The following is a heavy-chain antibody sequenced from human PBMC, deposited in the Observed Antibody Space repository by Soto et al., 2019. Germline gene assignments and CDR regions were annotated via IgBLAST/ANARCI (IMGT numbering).Heavy chain of an antibody. CDR2: ISSDGSCT. J-gene: IGHJ6*02. CDR3: AKGALGVPAYYGMDV. D-gene: IGHD2-2*01. CDR1: GFTFSDYY. V-gene: IGHV3-11*03. Sequence: GGSLRLSCAASGFTFSDYYMSWIRQAPGKGLEWVSYISSDGSCTYYADSVKGRFTISRDNSKNSLYLQMNSLRAEDTALYYCAKGALGVPAYYGMDVWGQGTTVTAP.